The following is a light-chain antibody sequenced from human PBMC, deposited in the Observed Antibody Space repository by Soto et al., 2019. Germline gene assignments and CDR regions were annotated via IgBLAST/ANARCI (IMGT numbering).Light chain of an antibody. V-gene: IGKV1-12*02. CDR1: QTISSS. J-gene: IGKJ2*01. CDR3: QQAYSFPSS. Sequence: DIQMTQSPSSVSASVGDRVTITCRASQTISSSLAWYQQKPGKAPNLLIYTASTLQNGVPPRFSGSASGTDFTLTISSLQPEDLAIYFCQQAYSFPSSFGQGTKLEIK. CDR2: TAS.